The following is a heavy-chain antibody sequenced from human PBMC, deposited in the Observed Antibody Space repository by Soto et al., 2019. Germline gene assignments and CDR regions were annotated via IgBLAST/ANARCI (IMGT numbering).Heavy chain of an antibody. Sequence: PSDTLSLTCTVSGGSISSYYWSWIRQPPGKGLEWIGYIYYSGSTNYNPSLKSRVTISVDTSKNQFSLKLSSVTAADTAVYYCERVWGGAFDIWGQGTMVPSPQ. CDR1: GGSISSYY. J-gene: IGHJ3*02. V-gene: IGHV4-59*01. CDR3: ERVWGGAFDI. D-gene: IGHD3-10*01. CDR2: IYYSGST.